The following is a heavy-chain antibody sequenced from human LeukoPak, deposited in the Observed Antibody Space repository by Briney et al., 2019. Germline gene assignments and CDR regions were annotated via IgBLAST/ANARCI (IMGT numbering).Heavy chain of an antibody. CDR3: ARVRLRNGYNWFDP. V-gene: IGHV1-8*03. CDR2: MSPESGDT. D-gene: IGHD3-16*01. CDR1: GYTFTSYY. J-gene: IGHJ5*02. Sequence: ASVKVSCKASGYTFTSYYMHWVRQAPGQGLEWMGWMSPESGDTGYAHKFQGRVTITRNTSITTAYMELRSLRFDDTAVYYCARVRLRNGYNWFDPWGQGTLVTVSS.